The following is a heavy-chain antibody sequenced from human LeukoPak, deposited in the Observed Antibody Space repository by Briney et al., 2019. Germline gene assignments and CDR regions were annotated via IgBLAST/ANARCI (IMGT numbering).Heavy chain of an antibody. J-gene: IGHJ6*03. CDR3: ARDGHVLVPAAPPFYFYYMDV. CDR1: GGSISSSSYY. Sequence: SETLSLTCTVSGGSISSSSYYWGWIRQPPGKGLEWIGRIYAPGSTNYNPSLKSRVTMSVDTSKNQFSLNLTSVTAADTAVYFCARDGHVLVPAAPPFYFYYMDVWGKGTTVTVSS. CDR2: IYAPGST. D-gene: IGHD2-2*01. V-gene: IGHV4-39*07.